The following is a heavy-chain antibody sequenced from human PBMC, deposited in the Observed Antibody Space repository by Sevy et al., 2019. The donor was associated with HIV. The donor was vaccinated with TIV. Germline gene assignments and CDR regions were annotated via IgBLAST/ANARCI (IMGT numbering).Heavy chain of an antibody. Sequence: GGTLRLSCAASGFTFSSYEMNWVRQAPGKGMEWVSYISSSGSTIYYDDSVKGRFTISRDNAKNSLYLQMNSLRAEDTAVYYCARGGQLETLDYWGQGTLVTVSS. CDR3: ARGGQLETLDY. V-gene: IGHV3-48*03. D-gene: IGHD6-6*01. CDR1: GFTFSSYE. J-gene: IGHJ4*02. CDR2: ISSSGSTI.